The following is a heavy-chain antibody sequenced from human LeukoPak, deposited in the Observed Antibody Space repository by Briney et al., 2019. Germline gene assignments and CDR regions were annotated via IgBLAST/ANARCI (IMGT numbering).Heavy chain of an antibody. CDR1: GGSISSSSYY. CDR2: IYNSGST. V-gene: IGHV4-39*01. Sequence: AETLSLACTVSGGSISSSSYYCGRLRQPPGKGLERFGRIYNSGSTYSNPSLKSRVTISVDTYKIHFSMKLSSVTAADTAVYYCARLSSGSFDYWGQGTLVTVSS. D-gene: IGHD6-19*01. CDR3: ARLSSGSFDY. J-gene: IGHJ4*02.